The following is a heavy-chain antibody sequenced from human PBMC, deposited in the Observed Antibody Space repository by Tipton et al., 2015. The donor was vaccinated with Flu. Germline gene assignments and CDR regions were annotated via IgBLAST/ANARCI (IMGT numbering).Heavy chain of an antibody. V-gene: IGHV6-1*01. CDR3: AREGSSIYLFDY. D-gene: IGHD6-13*01. Sequence: LRLSCAISGDSVSSNTAAWTWIRQSPSRGLEWLGRTYYRSKWYQNYAVSVKSRITIHPDTSENQFSLQLNSVTPEDTAVYYCAREGSSIYLFDYWGQGTLVTVSS. CDR1: GDSVSSNTAA. J-gene: IGHJ4*02. CDR2: TYYRSKWYQ.